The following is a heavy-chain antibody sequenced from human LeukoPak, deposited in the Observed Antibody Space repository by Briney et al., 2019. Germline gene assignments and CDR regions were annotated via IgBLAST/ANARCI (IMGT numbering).Heavy chain of an antibody. CDR1: GFTFDDYA. CDR3: VKNRSGNSYGHFEY. D-gene: IGHD3-10*01. CDR2: ISWGGGST. J-gene: IGHJ4*02. Sequence: GGSLRLSCAASGFTFDDYAMDWVRQAPGKGLEWVCLISWGGGSTYYADSVKGRFTISRDNSKNSLYLHMNSLRAADTALYYCVKNRSGNSYGHFEYRGQGTLVTVSS. V-gene: IGHV3-43D*04.